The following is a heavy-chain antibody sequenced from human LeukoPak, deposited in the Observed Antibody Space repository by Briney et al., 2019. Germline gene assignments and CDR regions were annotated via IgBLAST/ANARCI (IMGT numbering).Heavy chain of an antibody. CDR1: GYPFNNYD. CDR2: MNPHSGKT. Sequence: ASVKVSCKASGYPFNNYDINWVRQATGQGLEWMGWMNPHSGKTGYAQKLQGRVTMTTDTSTSIAYMELRSLRSDDTAVYYCAREAGKNWFDPWGQGTLVTVSS. V-gene: IGHV1-8*01. CDR3: AREAGKNWFDP. D-gene: IGHD6-19*01. J-gene: IGHJ5*02.